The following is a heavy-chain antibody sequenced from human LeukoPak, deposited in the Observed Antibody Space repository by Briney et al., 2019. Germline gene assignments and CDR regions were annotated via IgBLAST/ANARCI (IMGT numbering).Heavy chain of an antibody. D-gene: IGHD6-13*01. V-gene: IGHV3-23*01. CDR3: AKDAAGPEY. J-gene: IGHJ4*02. CDR2: ISAGGGDR. CDR1: GLTFSRYS. Sequence: GGPLRLSCEVSGLTFSRYSMSWVRQVPGKGLEWVSGISAGGGDRWYPDSVKGRFTISRDNSKNTLFLQMNSLTVEDTAIYYCAKDAAGPEYWGQGTRVTVSS.